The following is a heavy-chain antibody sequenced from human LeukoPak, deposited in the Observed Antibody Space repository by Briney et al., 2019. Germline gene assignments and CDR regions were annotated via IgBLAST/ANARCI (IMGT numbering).Heavy chain of an antibody. J-gene: IGHJ4*02. CDR2: ISGNGGST. CDR1: GFTFSTYA. V-gene: IGHV3-23*01. CDR3: AKASGYCSSTSCPPDY. D-gene: IGHD2-2*03. Sequence: GGSLRLSCAASGFTFSTYAMSWVRQAPGKGLEWVSAISGNGGSTYYADPVKGRFTISRDNSKNTLYLQMNCLRADDTAVYYCAKASGYCSSTSCPPDYWGQGTLVTVSS.